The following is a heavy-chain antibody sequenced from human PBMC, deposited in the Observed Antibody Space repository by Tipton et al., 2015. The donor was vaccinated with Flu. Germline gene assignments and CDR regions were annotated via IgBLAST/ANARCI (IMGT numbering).Heavy chain of an antibody. CDR2: ISSSSSYT. J-gene: IGHJ4*02. D-gene: IGHD5-18*01. CDR3: ARGGVDTTPNFDY. Sequence: SLRLSCAASGFTFSDYYMSWIRQAPGKGLEWVSYISSSSSYTNYADSVKGRFTISRDNAKNSLYLQMNSLRAEDTAVYYCARGGVDTTPNFDYWGQGTLVTVSS. CDR1: GFTFSDYY. V-gene: IGHV3-11*06.